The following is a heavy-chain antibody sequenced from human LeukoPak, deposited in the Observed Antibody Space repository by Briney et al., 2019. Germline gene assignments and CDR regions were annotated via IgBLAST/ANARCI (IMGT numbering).Heavy chain of an antibody. D-gene: IGHD6-19*01. CDR2: INSDGSST. Sequence: SGGSLTLSCAASGFTFSRFWMHWLRQAPGKGLVWFLRINSDGSSTTYALSVKGRFTIYRDNAKNTLSLQMNSLRAEHTALYYCARVPITLAGTKDAKYFQHWGQGTLVTVSS. CDR3: ARVPITLAGTKDAKYFQH. CDR1: GFTFSRFW. J-gene: IGHJ1*01. V-gene: IGHV3-74*03.